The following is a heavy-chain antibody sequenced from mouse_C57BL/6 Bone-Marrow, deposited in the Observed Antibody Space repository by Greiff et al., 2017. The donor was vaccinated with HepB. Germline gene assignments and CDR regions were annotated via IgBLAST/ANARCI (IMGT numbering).Heavy chain of an antibody. J-gene: IGHJ3*01. V-gene: IGHV7-1*01. Sequence: EVNVVESGGGLVQSGRSLRLSCATSGFTFSDFYMEWVRQAPGKGLEWIAASRNKANDYTTEYSASVKGRFIVSRDTSQSILYLQMNALRAEDTAIYYCARDSNWGFAYWGQGTLVTVSA. CDR3: ARDSNWGFAY. CDR1: GFTFSDFY. CDR2: SRNKANDYTT. D-gene: IGHD4-1*01.